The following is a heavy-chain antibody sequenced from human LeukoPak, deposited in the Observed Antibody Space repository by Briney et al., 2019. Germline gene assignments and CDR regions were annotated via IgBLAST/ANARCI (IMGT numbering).Heavy chain of an antibody. V-gene: IGHV6-1*01. J-gene: IGHJ6*02. D-gene: IGHD2-15*01. CDR2: TYYRSKWYN. Sequence: HSQTLSLTCVISGDSVSSESAAWNRIRQSPSRGLEWLGRTYYRSKWYNDYAVSVKGRILINPDTSKNQISLQLNSVSPDDTAVYYCAREGYSYNYYSMDVWGQGTTVTVSS. CDR1: GDSVSSESAA. CDR3: AREGYSYNYYSMDV.